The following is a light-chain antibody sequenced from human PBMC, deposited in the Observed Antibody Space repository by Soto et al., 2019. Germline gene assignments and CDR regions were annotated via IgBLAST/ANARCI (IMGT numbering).Light chain of an antibody. Sequence: QSALTQPASVSGSPGQSITISCTGTSSDVGGYNYVSWYQQQPGKAPKLMIYGVSNRPSGVSNRFSGSKSGNTASLTISGLQAEDEADYYCSSYTSSSALWVFGGGTKLTVL. CDR2: GVS. V-gene: IGLV2-14*01. CDR1: SSDVGGYNY. CDR3: SSYTSSSALWV. J-gene: IGLJ3*02.